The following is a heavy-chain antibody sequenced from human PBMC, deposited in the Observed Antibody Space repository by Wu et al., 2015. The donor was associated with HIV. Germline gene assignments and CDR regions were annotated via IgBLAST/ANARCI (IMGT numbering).Heavy chain of an antibody. J-gene: IGHJ6*02. CDR3: ARGSIKEMTTASYYYYVVDV. CDR1: GGTFNNCA. CDR2: IIPLTGTS. D-gene: IGHD5-24*01. Sequence: QVHLVQSGTEVKKPGSSVKVSCRTSGGTFNNCAITWVRQAPGQGLEWMGRIIPLTGTSNFAQNFQGRVTLSADRPTATVYMELSGLRSEDTAVYYCARGSIKEMTTASYYYYVVDVWGQGTTVTVSS. V-gene: IGHV1-69*04.